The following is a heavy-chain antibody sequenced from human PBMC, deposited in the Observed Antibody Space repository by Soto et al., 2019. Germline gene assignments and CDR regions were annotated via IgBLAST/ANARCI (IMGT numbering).Heavy chain of an antibody. CDR2: INHSGST. CDR1: GGSFSGYY. CDR3: ARASPAAIY. J-gene: IGHJ4*02. Sequence: SETLSLTCAVYGGSFSGYYWSWIRQPPGKGLEWIGEINHSGSTNYNPSLKSRVTISVDTSKNQFSLKLSSVTAADTAVYYCARASPAAIYWGQGTLVTVS. D-gene: IGHD2-2*01. V-gene: IGHV4-34*01.